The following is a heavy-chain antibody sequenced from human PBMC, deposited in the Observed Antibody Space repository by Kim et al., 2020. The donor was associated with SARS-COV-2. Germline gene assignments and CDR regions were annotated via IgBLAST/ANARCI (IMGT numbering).Heavy chain of an antibody. CDR1: GFTFSSYW. J-gene: IGHJ3*02. V-gene: IGHV3-7*01. Sequence: GGSLRLSCAASGFTFSSYWMSWVRQAPGKGLEWVANIKQDGSEKYYVDSVKGRFTISRDNAKNSLYLQMNSLRAEDTAVYYCAREPRAPYDSSGYPRAHDAFDIWGQGTMVTVSS. CDR2: IKQDGSEK. CDR3: AREPRAPYDSSGYPRAHDAFDI. D-gene: IGHD3-22*01.